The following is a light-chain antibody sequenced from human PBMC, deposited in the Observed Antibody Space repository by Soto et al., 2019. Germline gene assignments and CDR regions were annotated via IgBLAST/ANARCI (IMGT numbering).Light chain of an antibody. J-gene: IGKJ2*01. CDR1: QSINSW. V-gene: IGKV1-5*03. CDR3: QQYTSYPYT. Sequence: DIQMTQSPSTLSASVGDRVTITCRASQSINSWLAWYQHKPGKAPKLLIYKASSLESGVSSRFSGSGSGTEFTLTISSLQPDDFATYSCQQYTSYPYTFGQGTKLEIK. CDR2: KAS.